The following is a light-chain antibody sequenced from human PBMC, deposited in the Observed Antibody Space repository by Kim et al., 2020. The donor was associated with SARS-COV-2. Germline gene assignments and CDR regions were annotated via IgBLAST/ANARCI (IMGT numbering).Light chain of an antibody. CDR3: QQYGSSPWT. CDR2: GAS. J-gene: IGKJ1*01. Sequence: GESATRSCRASQCGIGSYVAWYQQKPGQAPTLLIYGASSRATGIPDKFSGSWSVTVFALTNSRLEPEDFPVYYCQQYGSSPWTFGQGTKVDIK. V-gene: IGKV3-20*01. CDR1: QCGIGSY.